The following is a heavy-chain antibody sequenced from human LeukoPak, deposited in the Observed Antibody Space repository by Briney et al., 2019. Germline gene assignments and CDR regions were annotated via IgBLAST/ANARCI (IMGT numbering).Heavy chain of an antibody. CDR2: IKQDGSEK. D-gene: IGHD3-10*01. CDR3: ASNIPYYYGSAFGMAFDP. V-gene: IGHV3-7*01. CDR1: GFTFSNYW. J-gene: IGHJ5*02. Sequence: PGGSLRLSCAVSGFTFSNYWMSWVRQAPGEGLEWVANIKQDGSEKFYVDSVKGRFTISRDNAKNSLFLQMNSLRAEDTAVYYCASNIPYYYGSAFGMAFDPWGQGTLVTVSS.